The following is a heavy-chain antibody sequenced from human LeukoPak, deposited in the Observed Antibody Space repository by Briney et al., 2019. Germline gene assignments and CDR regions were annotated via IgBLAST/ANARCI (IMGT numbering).Heavy chain of an antibody. CDR3: ARDVDTATDQINDY. D-gene: IGHD5-18*01. CDR2: VSTYNGNT. J-gene: IGHJ4*02. Sequence: ASVKVSCKASGYTFTSHGISWVRQAPGQGLEWMGWVSTYNGNTHYVPKYQGRGTMTTDTSTSTAYMELRSLRSDDTAVYYCARDVDTATDQINDYWGQGTLVTVSS. CDR1: GYTFTSHG. V-gene: IGHV1-18*04.